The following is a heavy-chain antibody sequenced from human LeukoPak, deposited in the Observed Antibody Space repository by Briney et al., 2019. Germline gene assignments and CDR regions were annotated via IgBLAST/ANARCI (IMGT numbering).Heavy chain of an antibody. D-gene: IGHD1-26*01. CDR2: ISGSGGST. V-gene: IGHV3-23*01. CDR3: ARSIVGATPFDP. J-gene: IGHJ5*02. Sequence: GGSLRLSCAASGFTFSDYHMSWIRQAPGKGLEWVSAISGSGGSTYYADSVKGRFTISRDNSKNTLYLQMNSLRAEDTAVYYCARSIVGATPFDPWGQGTLVTVSS. CDR1: GFTFSDYH.